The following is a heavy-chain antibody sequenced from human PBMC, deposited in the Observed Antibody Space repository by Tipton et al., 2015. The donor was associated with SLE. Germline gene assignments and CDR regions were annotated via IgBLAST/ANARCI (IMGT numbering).Heavy chain of an antibody. CDR2: ISYDGSNK. V-gene: IGHV3-30-3*01. D-gene: IGHD6-19*01. CDR1: GFTFSTYA. Sequence: SLRLSCAASGFTFSTYAMHWVRQAPGKGLEWVAVISYDGSNKYYADSVRGRFTISRDNSKNTLYLQMNSLRAEDTAVYYCASTVGQWLVKAFDIWGQGTMVTVSS. J-gene: IGHJ3*02. CDR3: ASTVGQWLVKAFDI.